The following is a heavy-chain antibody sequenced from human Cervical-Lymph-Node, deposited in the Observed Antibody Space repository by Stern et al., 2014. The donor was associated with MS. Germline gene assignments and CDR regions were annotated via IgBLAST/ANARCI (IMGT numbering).Heavy chain of an antibody. CDR3: ARTTFTHFDY. Sequence: EVQLVESGGGLIQPGGSLRLSCAASGFTVSTKYMSCVRQAPGTGLEWVSTIYSADSAYYADSVKGRFTISRDNSKNTVYLQMNSLRAEDTAKYYCARTTFTHFDYWGQGTLVTVSS. V-gene: IGHV3-53*01. CDR1: GFTVSTKY. CDR2: IYSADSA. D-gene: IGHD1-1*01. J-gene: IGHJ4*02.